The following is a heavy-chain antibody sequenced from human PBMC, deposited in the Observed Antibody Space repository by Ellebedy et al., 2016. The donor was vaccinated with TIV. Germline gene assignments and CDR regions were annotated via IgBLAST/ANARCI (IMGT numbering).Heavy chain of an antibody. CDR1: GYTFTGYY. Sequence: ASVKVSCXASGYTFTGYYMHWVRQAPGQGLEWMGIINPSGSSTSYAQKFQGRVTMTRDTSTSTVYMELSSLRSEDTAVYYCARSPRWELNYWGQGTLVTVSS. V-gene: IGHV1-46*01. CDR2: INPSGSST. D-gene: IGHD1-26*01. CDR3: ARSPRWELNY. J-gene: IGHJ4*02.